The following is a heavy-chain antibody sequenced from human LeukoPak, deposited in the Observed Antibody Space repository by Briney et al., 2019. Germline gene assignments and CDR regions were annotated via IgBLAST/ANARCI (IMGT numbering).Heavy chain of an antibody. CDR1: GFTFSDFW. CDR3: ARDWSFDSDDYYLYGFDI. Sequence: GGSLRLSCAASGFTFSDFWMHWVRQAPGKGLVWVSRINSGGTVTNYADSVKGRFTISRDNAKNTLYLQMSSLRAEDTAVYYCARDWSFDSDDYYLYGFDIWGQGTRVTVSS. J-gene: IGHJ3*02. D-gene: IGHD3-22*01. V-gene: IGHV3-74*01. CDR2: INSGGTVT.